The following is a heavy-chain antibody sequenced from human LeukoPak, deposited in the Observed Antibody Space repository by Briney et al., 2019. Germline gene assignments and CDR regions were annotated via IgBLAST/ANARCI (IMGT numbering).Heavy chain of an antibody. J-gene: IGHJ4*02. Sequence: GGSLRLSCAASGFTFSSYSMNWVRQAPGKGLEWVSSISSSSSYIYYADSVKGRFTISRDNAKNSLYLQMSSLRAEDTAVYYCARVIAAAEEGDGWGQETLVTVSS. CDR1: GFTFSSYS. V-gene: IGHV3-21*01. CDR2: ISSSSSYI. CDR3: ARVIAAAEEGDG. D-gene: IGHD6-13*01.